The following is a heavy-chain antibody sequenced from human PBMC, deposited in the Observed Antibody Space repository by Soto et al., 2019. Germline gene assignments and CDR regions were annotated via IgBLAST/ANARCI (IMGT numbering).Heavy chain of an antibody. Sequence: QVQLVQSGAEVKKPGSSVKVSCTASEGTFNFYTINWVRQAPGQGLEWVGRVNPIVGMSNYGQKFQGRVSITADKSTTTASMSLNSLKSADTAIYYCATSYGSGSTHFDSWGQGTLVTVSS. J-gene: IGHJ4*02. CDR3: ATSYGSGSTHFDS. CDR1: EGTFNFYT. D-gene: IGHD3-10*01. CDR2: VNPIVGMS. V-gene: IGHV1-69*02.